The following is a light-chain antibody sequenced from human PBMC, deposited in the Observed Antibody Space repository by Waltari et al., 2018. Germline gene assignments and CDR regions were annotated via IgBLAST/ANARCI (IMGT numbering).Light chain of an antibody. J-gene: IGKJ5*01. CDR1: QDISNY. V-gene: IGKV1-33*01. CDR3: QQYDNSIT. CDR2: DAS. Sequence: DIQMTQSPSSLSASVGDRVTITCQASQDISNYLNWYQQKPGKAPKLLIYDASNLETGVQSRFSGSGSGTDFTFTISSLQPEDIATYYCQQYDNSITFGQGTRLEIK.